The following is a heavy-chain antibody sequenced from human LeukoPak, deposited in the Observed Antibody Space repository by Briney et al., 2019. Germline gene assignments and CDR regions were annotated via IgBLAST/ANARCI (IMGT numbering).Heavy chain of an antibody. D-gene: IGHD1-26*01. Sequence: PGWSLRPSCAASGFTFSSYWMGWVRQAPGKRLEWVANMNIDGSEKYYADSVKGRFTISRDNARNSVYLQMNSLRVEDTAVYYCARDPVEWELLLDCWGQGTLVTVSS. CDR2: MNIDGSEK. V-gene: IGHV3-7*01. CDR3: ARDPVEWELLLDC. CDR1: GFTFSSYW. J-gene: IGHJ4*02.